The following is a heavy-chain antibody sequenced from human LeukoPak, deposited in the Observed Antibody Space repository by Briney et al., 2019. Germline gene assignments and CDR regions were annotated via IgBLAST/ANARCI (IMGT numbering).Heavy chain of an antibody. J-gene: IGHJ4*02. Sequence: SETLSLTCTVSGVCINTYFWSWIRQPPGKGLEWIGYVYYNGITNYNPSLKSRVSISLDTSKNQFSLRLNSVTAAETAVYYCVSQLGGTTFHWGQGTLVTVSS. CDR1: GVCINTYF. D-gene: IGHD1/OR15-1a*01. CDR3: VSQLGGTTFH. V-gene: IGHV4-59*01. CDR2: VYYNGIT.